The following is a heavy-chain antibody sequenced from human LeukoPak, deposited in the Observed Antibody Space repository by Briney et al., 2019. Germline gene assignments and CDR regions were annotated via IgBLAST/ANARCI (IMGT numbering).Heavy chain of an antibody. CDR2: ISSSSTI. D-gene: IGHD3-10*01. CDR1: GFTFSWNG. CDR3: AREGRGGLDY. V-gene: IGHV3-48*01. Sequence: GGSLRLSCAASGFTFSWNGMHWVRQAPGKGLEWVSYISSSSTIYYADSVKGRFTISRDNAKNSLYLQMNSLRAEDTAVYYCAREGRGGLDYWGQGTLVTVSS. J-gene: IGHJ4*02.